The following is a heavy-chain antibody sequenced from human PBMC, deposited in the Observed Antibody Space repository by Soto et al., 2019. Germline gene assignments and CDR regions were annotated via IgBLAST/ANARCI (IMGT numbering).Heavy chain of an antibody. CDR1: GGSISSGDYY. J-gene: IGHJ1*01. CDR2: IYYSGST. V-gene: IGHV4-30-4*01. Sequence: QVQLQESGPGLVKPSQTLSLTCTVSGGSISSGDYYWSWIRQPPGKGLVWIGYIYYSGSTYYNPSLKSRVTISVDTSKNQFSLKLSSVTAADTAVYYCARDSDYYDSSGYLGYFQHWGQGTLVTVSS. CDR3: ARDSDYYDSSGYLGYFQH. D-gene: IGHD3-22*01.